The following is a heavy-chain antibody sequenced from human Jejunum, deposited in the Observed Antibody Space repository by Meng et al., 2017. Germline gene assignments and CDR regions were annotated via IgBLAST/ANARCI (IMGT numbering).Heavy chain of an antibody. CDR1: GASISSGEYF. D-gene: IGHD2-2*01. Sequence: HGQLQESGQGQVMHYHTLSPTRPASGASISSGEYFWSWTRQPPGKGLDWIGYMDYRGSTFYNPSLKSRVTISVDTSKNQFSLKLSYVTAADTAVYFCARGELLWDYWGQGTLVTVSS. J-gene: IGHJ4*02. V-gene: IGHV4-30-4*01. CDR3: ARGELLWDY. CDR2: MDYRGST.